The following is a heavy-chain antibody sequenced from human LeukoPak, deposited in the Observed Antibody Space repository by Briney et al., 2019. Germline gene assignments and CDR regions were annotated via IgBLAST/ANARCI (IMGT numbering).Heavy chain of an antibody. J-gene: IGHJ3*02. Sequence: GTSLRLSCAASGFMFHEFGMHWVRQSPGKGLEWLAVMFYDGNNKYYADSVRGRFTISRDVSTNTLYLQMTSLRPNDTAVYFCARDDTPYDSSGYYYLSAFDIWGQGTMVTVSS. CDR1: GFMFHEFG. D-gene: IGHD3-22*01. CDR3: ARDDTPYDSSGYYYLSAFDI. V-gene: IGHV3-33*01. CDR2: MFYDGNNK.